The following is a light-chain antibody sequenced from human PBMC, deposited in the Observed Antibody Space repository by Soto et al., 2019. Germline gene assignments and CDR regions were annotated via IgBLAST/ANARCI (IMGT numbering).Light chain of an antibody. CDR2: KAS. CDR1: QTVSSW. CDR3: QQYNRYSSYT. Sequence: DIQMTQFPSTLSASIGDRVTITCRASQTVSSWLAWYQQKPGKAPKLLIYKASTLETGVPSRFSGSGSETDFTLTISSLQPDDFATYYCQQYNRYSSYTFGQGTRLEIK. J-gene: IGKJ2*01. V-gene: IGKV1-5*03.